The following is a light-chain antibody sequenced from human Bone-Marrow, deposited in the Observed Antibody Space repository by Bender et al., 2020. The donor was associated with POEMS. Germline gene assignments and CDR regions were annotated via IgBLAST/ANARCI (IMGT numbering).Light chain of an antibody. V-gene: IGLV2-23*02. CDR1: SSDVGSYNF. J-gene: IGLJ3*02. CDR3: CSFAGRTTWV. CDR2: DVN. Sequence: QSALTQPRSVSGSPGQSVTISCTGTSSDVGSYNFVSWYQQHPGKAPKVVIYDVNKRPSGVSNRFSGSKSGNTASLTISGLQAEDEADYYCCSFAGRTTWVFGGGTKLTVL.